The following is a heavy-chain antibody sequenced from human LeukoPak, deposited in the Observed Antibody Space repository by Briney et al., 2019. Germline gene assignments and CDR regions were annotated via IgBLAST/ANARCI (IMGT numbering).Heavy chain of an antibody. J-gene: IGHJ4*02. D-gene: IGHD6-19*01. CDR3: AGRAQPAGWSFAY. V-gene: IGHV4-4*07. CDR1: GGSISSYY. CDR2: IHTSGST. Sequence: PSGTLSLTCIVSGGSISSYYWSWIRQPAGKGLEWIGQIHTSGSTNYNPSPKSRVAMSVDTSKTQFSLELRSVPAAATAVYYCAGRAQPAGWSFAYWGQGALVTVSS.